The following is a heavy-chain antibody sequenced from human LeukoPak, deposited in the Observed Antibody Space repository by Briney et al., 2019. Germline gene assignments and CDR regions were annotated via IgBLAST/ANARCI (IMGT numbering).Heavy chain of an antibody. D-gene: IGHD6-6*01. CDR2: MYHSGNI. CDR3: ARDVGARLPGY. CDR1: GGSISSNNW. V-gene: IGHV4-4*02. Sequence: PSETLSLTCTVSGGSISSNNWWSWVRQPPGKGLEWIGEMYHSGNINYNPSLKSRATISVDKSKNQFSLKLSFVNAAATAVYYCARDVGARLPGYWGQGILVTVSS. J-gene: IGHJ4*02.